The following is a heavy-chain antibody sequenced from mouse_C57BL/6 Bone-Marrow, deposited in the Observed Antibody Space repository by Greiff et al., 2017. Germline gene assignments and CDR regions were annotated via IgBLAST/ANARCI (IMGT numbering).Heavy chain of an antibody. CDR1: GYTFTSYW. CDR3: ARRGFYGSRCAMDD. Sequence: QVQLQQSGAELAKPGASVTLSCKASGYTFTSYWMHWVKQRPGQGLEWIGYINPRSGSTKYNQQFKEKATLTADKSSSTASMQLRSLTYEDAAVYYCARRGFYGSRCAMDDWGQGTSVTVSS. D-gene: IGHD1-1*01. V-gene: IGHV1-7*01. CDR2: INPRSGST. J-gene: IGHJ4*01.